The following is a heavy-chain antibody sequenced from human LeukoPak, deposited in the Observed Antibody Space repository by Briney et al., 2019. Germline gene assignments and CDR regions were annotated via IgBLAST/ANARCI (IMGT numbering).Heavy chain of an antibody. V-gene: IGHV1-18*04. J-gene: IGHJ6*02. CDR3: ARALFGVVIKYYYGMDV. CDR2: ISAYNGNT. D-gene: IGHD3-3*01. CDR1: GYTFTGYY. Sequence: ASVKVSCKASGYTFTGYYMHWVRQAPGQGLEWMGWISAYNGNTNYAQKLQGRVTMTTDTSTSTAYMELRSLRSDDTAVYYCARALFGVVIKYYYGMDVWGQGTTVTVSS.